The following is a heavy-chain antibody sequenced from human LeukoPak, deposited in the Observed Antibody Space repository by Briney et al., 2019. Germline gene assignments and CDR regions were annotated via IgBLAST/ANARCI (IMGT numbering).Heavy chain of an antibody. D-gene: IGHD3-22*01. J-gene: IGHJ3*02. CDR1: GGSISSGDYY. V-gene: IGHV4-30-4*01. Sequence: PSETLSLTCTVSGGSISSGDYYWSWIRQPPGKGLEWIGYIYYSGSTYYNPSLKSRVTISVDTSKNQFSLKLSSVTAADTAVYYCARDFYYDSSGYPPKGSASDIWGQGTMVTVSS. CDR3: ARDFYYDSSGYPPKGSASDI. CDR2: IYYSGST.